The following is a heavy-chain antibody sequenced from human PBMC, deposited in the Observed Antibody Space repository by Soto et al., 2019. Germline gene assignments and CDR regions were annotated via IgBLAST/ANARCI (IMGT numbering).Heavy chain of an antibody. CDR2: IYYSGST. CDR3: ASGRYYYGSEY. V-gene: IGHV4-61*08. D-gene: IGHD3-10*01. Sequence: SETLSLTCTVSGGSISSGGYYWSWIRQHPGKGLEWIGYIYYSGSTNYNPSLKSRVTIALDTSKNQFSLKLSSVTAADTAVYYCASGRYYYGSEYWGQGTLVTVSS. CDR1: GGSISSGGYY. J-gene: IGHJ4*02.